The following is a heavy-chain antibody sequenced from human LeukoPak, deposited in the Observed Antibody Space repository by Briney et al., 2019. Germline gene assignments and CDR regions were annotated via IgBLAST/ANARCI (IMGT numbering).Heavy chain of an antibody. D-gene: IGHD3-10*01. V-gene: IGHV4-59*01. CDR1: GGSISSYY. CDR3: AREAGSGSLDY. Sequence: PSETLSLTCTVSGGSISSYYWSWIRQPPGKGLEWIGYIYYSGFTNYNPSLKSRVTISVDTSKNQFSLKLTSVTAADTAVYYCAREAGSGSLDYWGQGTLATVSA. J-gene: IGHJ4*02. CDR2: IYYSGFT.